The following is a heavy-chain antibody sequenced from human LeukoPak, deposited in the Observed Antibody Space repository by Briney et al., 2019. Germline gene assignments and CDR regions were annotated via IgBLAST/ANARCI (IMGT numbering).Heavy chain of an antibody. J-gene: IGHJ6*04. CDR3: ARVVAYDFWSGYGDV. V-gene: IGHV4-61*02. CDR1: GGSISSGSYY. CDR2: IYTSGST. D-gene: IGHD3-3*01. Sequence: SSETLSLTCTVSGGSISSGSYYWSWIRQPAGKGLEWIGRIYTSGSTNYNPSLKSRVTISVDTSKNQFSPKLSSATAADTAVYYCARVVAYDFWSGYGDVWGKGTTVTVSS.